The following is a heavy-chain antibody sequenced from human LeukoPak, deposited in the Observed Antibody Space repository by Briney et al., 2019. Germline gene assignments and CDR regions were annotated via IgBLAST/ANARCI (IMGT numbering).Heavy chain of an antibody. CDR2: IRYDGSNK. CDR3: AKDASGWTQYFDY. V-gene: IGHV3-30*02. CDR1: GFTFSSYG. D-gene: IGHD2-15*01. Sequence: GGSLRLSCAASGFTFSSYGMHWVRQAPGKGLEWVAFIRYDGSNKYYADSVKGRFTISRDNSKNTLYLQMNSLRAEDTAVYYCAKDASGWTQYFDYWGQGTLVTVSS. J-gene: IGHJ4*02.